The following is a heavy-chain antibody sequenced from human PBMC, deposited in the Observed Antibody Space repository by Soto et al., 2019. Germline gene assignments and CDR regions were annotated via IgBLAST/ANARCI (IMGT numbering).Heavy chain of an antibody. D-gene: IGHD2-2*01. V-gene: IGHV1-69*01. Sequence: QVQLVQSGAEVKKPGSSVKVSCKASGGTFSSYAISWVRQAPGQGLEWTGGIIPIFGTANYAQKFQGRVTITADESTSTAYMELSSLRSEDTAVYYCASRPGGGYCSSTSCYGWFDPWGQGTLVTVSS. CDR1: GGTFSSYA. J-gene: IGHJ5*02. CDR2: IIPIFGTA. CDR3: ASRPGGGYCSSTSCYGWFDP.